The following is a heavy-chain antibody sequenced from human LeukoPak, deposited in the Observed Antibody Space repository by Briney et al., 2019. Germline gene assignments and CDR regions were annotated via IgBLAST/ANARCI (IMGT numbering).Heavy chain of an antibody. CDR1: GYSISSGYY. CDR2: IYYSGST. CDR3: ARGDPNCSSTSCPSGYYYYYMDV. V-gene: IGHV4-30-4*08. Sequence: SETLSLTCTVSGYSISSGYYWSWIRQPPGKGLEWIGYIYYSGSTYYNPSLKSRVTISVDTSKNQFSLKLSSVTAADTAVYYCARGDPNCSSTSCPSGYYYYYMDVWGKGTTVTVSS. J-gene: IGHJ6*03. D-gene: IGHD2-2*01.